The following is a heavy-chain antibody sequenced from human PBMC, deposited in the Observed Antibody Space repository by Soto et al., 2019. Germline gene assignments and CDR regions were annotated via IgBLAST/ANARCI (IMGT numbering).Heavy chain of an antibody. J-gene: IGHJ6*02. CDR3: AAVAGYYGFWSGYYSTQDYYYYGMDV. D-gene: IGHD3-3*01. CDR2: IVVGSGNT. Sequence: EASVKVSCKASGFTFTSSAVQWVRQARGQRLEWIGWIVVGSGNTNYAQKFQERVTITRDMSTSTAYMELSSLRSEDTAVYYCAAVAGYYGFWSGYYSTQDYYYYGMDVWGQGTTVTVSS. V-gene: IGHV1-58*01. CDR1: GFTFTSSA.